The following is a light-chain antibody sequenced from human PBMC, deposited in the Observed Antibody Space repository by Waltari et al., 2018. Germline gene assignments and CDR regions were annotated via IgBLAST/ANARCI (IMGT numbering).Light chain of an antibody. CDR1: SSDVGGYNF. V-gene: IGLV2-14*01. J-gene: IGLJ2*01. CDR2: EVY. CDR3: SSYTSRGTLV. Sequence: QSALTQPASVSGSPGQSITISCTGTSSDVGGYNFVSWYQQDPGKAPTPIIYEVYNRPSGVSNRFSGSKSGNRASLTISGLQTEDEADYYCSSYTSRGTLVFGGGTKLTVL.